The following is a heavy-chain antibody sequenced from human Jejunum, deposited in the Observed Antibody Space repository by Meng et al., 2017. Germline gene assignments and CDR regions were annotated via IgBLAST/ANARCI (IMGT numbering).Heavy chain of an antibody. CDR3: ARGQNYYDSSGYLSEGYFDY. Sequence: SETLSLTCSISSGSYYWTWIRQPAGKGLEWIGRMYTSGTANYNPSLRSRVTISIDTSKNQFSLKLNSVTAADTAVYYCARGQNYYDSSGYLSEGYFDYWGHGTLVTGAS. CDR1: SGSYY. D-gene: IGHD3-22*01. J-gene: IGHJ4*01. CDR2: MYTSGTA. V-gene: IGHV4-61*02.